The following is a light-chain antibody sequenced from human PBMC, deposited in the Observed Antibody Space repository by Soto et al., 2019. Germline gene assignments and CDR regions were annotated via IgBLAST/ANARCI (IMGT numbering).Light chain of an antibody. V-gene: IGKV3-11*01. CDR3: QQHSHWPPWT. CDR2: GAS. Sequence: EVVLTQSPATLSLSPGERATLSCRASENVRTFVDWYQQKPGQAPRLLIYGASNRATGIPARFSGSGSGTDFTLTISNREPEDFAVYYCQQHSHWPPWTFGQGTSVEIQ. J-gene: IGKJ1*01. CDR1: ENVRTF.